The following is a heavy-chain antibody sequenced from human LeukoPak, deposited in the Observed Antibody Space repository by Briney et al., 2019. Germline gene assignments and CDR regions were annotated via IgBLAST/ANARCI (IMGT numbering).Heavy chain of an antibody. D-gene: IGHD6-19*01. CDR3: ARDDYSSGRSDY. CDR1: GASISSYY. V-gene: IGHV4-59*01. CDR2: IYYSGST. Sequence: SETLSLTCTVSGASISSYYWNWIRQPPGKGLEWIGYIYYSGSTNYNPSLKSRVTISVDTSKNQFSLKLSSVTAADTAAYYCARDDYSSGRSDYWGQGTLVTVSS. J-gene: IGHJ4*02.